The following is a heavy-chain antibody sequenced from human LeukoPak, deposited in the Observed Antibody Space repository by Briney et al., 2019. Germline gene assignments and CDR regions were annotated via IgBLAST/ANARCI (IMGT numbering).Heavy chain of an antibody. V-gene: IGHV3-66*02. Sequence: GGSLRLSCAASGFTVSSNYMSWVRQAPGKGLEWVSVIYSGGSTYYADSVKGRFTISRDNSKNTLYLQMNSLRAEDTAVYYCATTYDSSGYNYYYYGMDVWGQGTTVTVSS. CDR2: IYSGGST. CDR1: GFTVSSNY. D-gene: IGHD3-22*01. CDR3: ATTYDSSGYNYYYYGMDV. J-gene: IGHJ6*02.